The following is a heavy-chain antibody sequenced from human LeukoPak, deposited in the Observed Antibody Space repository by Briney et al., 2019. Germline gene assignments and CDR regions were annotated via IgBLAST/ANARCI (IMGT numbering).Heavy chain of an antibody. D-gene: IGHD6-19*01. CDR1: GFTFDNYA. V-gene: IGHV3-23*01. J-gene: IGHJ4*02. Sequence: PPGGSLRLSCAASGFTFDNYAMTWVRQAPGKGLEWVSGISGSGGSTYYADSVKGRFTISRDNSKNTLYLQMNSLRAEDTAVYYCAKDIERGIAVASYFDYWGQGTLVTVSS. CDR2: ISGSGGST. CDR3: AKDIERGIAVASYFDY.